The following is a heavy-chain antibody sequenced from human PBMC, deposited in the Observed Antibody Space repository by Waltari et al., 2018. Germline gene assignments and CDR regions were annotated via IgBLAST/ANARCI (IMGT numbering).Heavy chain of an antibody. Sequence: EVQLVESGGGLIQPGGSLRLSCAASGFAVSSNYMSWVRQAPGKGLEWVSVIYRGGSTYYADSVKGRFTISRDNSKNTLYLQMNSLRAEDTAVYYCARGEGLELPLLDYWGQGTLVTVSS. CDR3: ARGEGLELPLLDY. J-gene: IGHJ4*02. D-gene: IGHD1-7*01. V-gene: IGHV3-53*01. CDR2: IYRGGST. CDR1: GFAVSSNY.